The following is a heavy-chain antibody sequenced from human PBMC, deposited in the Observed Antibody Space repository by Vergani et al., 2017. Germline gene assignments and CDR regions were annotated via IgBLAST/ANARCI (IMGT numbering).Heavy chain of an antibody. Sequence: VQLVESGGGVVQPGGSLRLSCAASGFTFSSYAMSWVRQAPGKGLEWVSAISGSGGSTYYADSVKGRFTISRDNSKNTLYLQMNSLRAEDTAVYYCATLDSGRGSSLTPGDYWGQGTLVTVSS. CDR1: GFTFSSYA. J-gene: IGHJ4*02. D-gene: IGHD6-6*01. CDR2: ISGSGGST. CDR3: ATLDSGRGSSLTPGDY. V-gene: IGHV3-23*04.